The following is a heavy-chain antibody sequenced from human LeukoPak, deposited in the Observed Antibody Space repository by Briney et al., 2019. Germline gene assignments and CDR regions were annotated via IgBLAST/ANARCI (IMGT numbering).Heavy chain of an antibody. CDR1: GFTFSSYG. CDR3: AKVAVRGGYGDYVDY. V-gene: IGHV3-30*18. D-gene: IGHD4-17*01. CDR2: ISYDGSNK. Sequence: GGSLRLSRAASGFTFSSYGMHWVRQAPGKGLEWVAVISYDGSNKYYADSVKGRFTISRDNSKNTLYLQMNSLRAEDTAVYYCAKVAVRGGYGDYVDYWGQGTLVTVSS. J-gene: IGHJ4*02.